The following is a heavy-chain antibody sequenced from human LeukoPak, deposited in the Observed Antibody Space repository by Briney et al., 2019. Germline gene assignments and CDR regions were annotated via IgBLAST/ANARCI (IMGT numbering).Heavy chain of an antibody. D-gene: IGHD6-25*01. Sequence: GGSLRLSCAASGFTLSSYGMHWVRQAPGKGLEWVAVIWYDGSNKYYADSVKGRFTISRDNSKNTLYLQMNSLRAEDTAVYYCARRSGLTYFDYWGQGTLVTVSS. CDR3: ARRSGLTYFDY. J-gene: IGHJ4*02. V-gene: IGHV3-33*01. CDR1: GFTLSSYG. CDR2: IWYDGSNK.